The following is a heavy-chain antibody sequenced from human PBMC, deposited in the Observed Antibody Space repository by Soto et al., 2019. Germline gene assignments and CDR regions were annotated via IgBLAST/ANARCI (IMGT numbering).Heavy chain of an antibody. Sequence: GGSLRLSCAASGFTFDDYAMHWVRQAPGKGLEWVSGISWNSGSIGYADSVKGRFTISRDKAKNSLYLQMNSLRAEDTALYYCAKYWAAGGYYHYMYVWGKGTTVTVSS. CDR2: ISWNSGSI. CDR3: AKYWAAGGYYHYMYV. J-gene: IGHJ6*03. V-gene: IGHV3-9*01. D-gene: IGHD3-10*01. CDR1: GFTFDDYA.